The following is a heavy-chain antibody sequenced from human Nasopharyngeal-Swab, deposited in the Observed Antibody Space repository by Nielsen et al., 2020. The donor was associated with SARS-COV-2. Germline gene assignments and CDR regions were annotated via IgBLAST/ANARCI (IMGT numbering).Heavy chain of an antibody. D-gene: IGHD5-18*01. CDR2: ISSSSRYI. CDR1: GFTFSSYS. J-gene: IGHJ6*02. V-gene: IGHV3-21*01. Sequence: GGSLGLSCAASGFTFSSYSMNWVRQAPGKGLEWVSSISSSSRYIYYADSVKGRFTISRDNAKNSLYLQMNSLRAEDTAVYYCAREEAMVNYYYYGMDVWGQGTTVTVSS. CDR3: AREEAMVNYYYYGMDV.